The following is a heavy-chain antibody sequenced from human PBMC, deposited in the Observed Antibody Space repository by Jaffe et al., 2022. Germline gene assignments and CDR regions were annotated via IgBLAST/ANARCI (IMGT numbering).Heavy chain of an antibody. CDR2: INHSGST. V-gene: IGHV4-34*01. CDR3: ASLNYYHFDY. CDR1: GGSFSGYY. Sequence: QVQLQQWGAGLLKPSETLSLTCAVYGGSFSGYYWSWIRQPPGKGLEWIGEINHSGSTNYNPSLKSRVTISVDTSKNQFSLKLTSVTAADTAVYYCASLNYYHFDYWGQGTLVTVSS. D-gene: IGHD1-26*01. J-gene: IGHJ4*02.